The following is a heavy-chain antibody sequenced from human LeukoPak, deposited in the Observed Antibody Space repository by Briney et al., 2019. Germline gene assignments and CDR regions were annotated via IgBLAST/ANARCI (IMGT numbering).Heavy chain of an antibody. J-gene: IGHJ3*02. Sequence: GSSVKVSCKASGGTFSSYAISWVRQAPGQGLEWMGRIIPILGIANYAQKFQGRVTITADKSTSTAYMELRSLRAEDTAVYYCARDHRLIGSFDIWGQGTMVTVSS. D-gene: IGHD3-16*01. V-gene: IGHV1-69*04. CDR1: GGTFSSYA. CDR2: IIPILGIA. CDR3: ARDHRLIGSFDI.